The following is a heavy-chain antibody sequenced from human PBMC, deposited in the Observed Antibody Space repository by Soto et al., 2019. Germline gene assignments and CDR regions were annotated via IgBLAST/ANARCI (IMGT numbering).Heavy chain of an antibody. Sequence: EVQLLESGGSLVQPGGSLRLSCAASGFPFSNYAMSWIRQAPGKGLECVSNIISPGASTYYADSVKGRFTVSRDNSKSKLFLQINSLRDEDTAVYYCAKRDTSGSYSFDYWGQGALVTVSS. D-gene: IGHD6-19*01. CDR3: AKRDTSGSYSFDY. V-gene: IGHV3-23*01. CDR1: GFPFSNYA. CDR2: IISPGAST. J-gene: IGHJ4*02.